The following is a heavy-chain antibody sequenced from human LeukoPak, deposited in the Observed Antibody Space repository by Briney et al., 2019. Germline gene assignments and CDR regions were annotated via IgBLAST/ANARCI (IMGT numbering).Heavy chain of an antibody. V-gene: IGHV5-51*01. J-gene: IGHJ4*02. D-gene: IGHD2-2*01. CDR2: IYPGDSDT. CDR3: ARFRGYQLPPSSPHFDY. CDR1: GYSFTSYW. Sequence: GESLKISCKGSGYSFTSYWIGWVRQMPGKGLEWMGIIYPGDSDTRYSPSFQGQVTISADKSISTAYLQWSSLKASDTAMYYCARFRGYQLPPSSPHFDYWGQGTLVTVSS.